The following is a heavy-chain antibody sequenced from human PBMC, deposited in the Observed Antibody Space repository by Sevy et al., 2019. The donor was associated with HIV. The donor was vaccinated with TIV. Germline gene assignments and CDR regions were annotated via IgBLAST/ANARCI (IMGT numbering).Heavy chain of an antibody. CDR3: ARDFEYCSSTSCPGDWFDP. D-gene: IGHD2-2*01. CDR2: INPNSGGT. V-gene: IGHV1-2*06. Sequence: ASVKVSCKASGYTFTGYYMHWVRQAPGQGLEWMGRINPNSGGTNYAQKFQGRVTMTRDTSISTAYMELSSLRSDDTAVYYCARDFEYCSSTSCPGDWFDPWGQGTLVTVSS. CDR1: GYTFTGYY. J-gene: IGHJ5*02.